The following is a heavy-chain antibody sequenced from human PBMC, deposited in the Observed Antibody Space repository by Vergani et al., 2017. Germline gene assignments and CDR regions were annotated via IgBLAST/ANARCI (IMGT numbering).Heavy chain of an antibody. CDR2: MNPNSGNT. J-gene: IGHJ4*02. CDR3: AREHGKYSSGWYGY. Sequence: QVQLVQSGAEVKKPGASVKVSCKASGYTFTGYYMHWVRQAPGQGLEWMGWMNPNSGNTGYAQKFQGRVTMTRNTSISTAYMELSSLRSEDTAVYYCAREHGKYSSGWYGYWGQGTLVTVSS. V-gene: IGHV1-8*02. CDR1: GYTFTGYY. D-gene: IGHD6-19*01.